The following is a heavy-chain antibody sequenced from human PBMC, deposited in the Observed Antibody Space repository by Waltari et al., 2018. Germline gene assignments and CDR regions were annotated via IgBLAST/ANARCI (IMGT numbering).Heavy chain of an antibody. CDR1: GGSISSHY. J-gene: IGHJ6*03. D-gene: IGHD6-19*01. Sequence: QVQLQESGPGLVKPSETLSLTCTVSGGSISSHYWSWIRQPPGKGLEWIGYIYYSGSTNYNPSLKSRVTISVDTSKNQFSLKLSSVTAADTAVYYCARVVEQWLVLGYYMDVWGKGTTVTVSS. CDR2: IYYSGST. CDR3: ARVVEQWLVLGYYMDV. V-gene: IGHV4-59*11.